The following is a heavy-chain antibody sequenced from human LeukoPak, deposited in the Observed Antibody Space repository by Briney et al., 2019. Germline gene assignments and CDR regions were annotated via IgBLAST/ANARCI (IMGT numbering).Heavy chain of an antibody. CDR3: ARAYLGDSSGYSKAFDI. J-gene: IGHJ3*02. V-gene: IGHV4-39*07. D-gene: IGHD3-22*01. CDR2: IYYSGST. CDR1: GASITSGSYY. Sequence: PSETLSLTCTVSGASITSGSYYWGWIRQPPGKGLEWIGSIYYSGSTYYNPSLKSRVTISVDRSKNQFSLKLSSVTAADTAVYYCARAYLGDSSGYSKAFDIWGQGTMVTVSS.